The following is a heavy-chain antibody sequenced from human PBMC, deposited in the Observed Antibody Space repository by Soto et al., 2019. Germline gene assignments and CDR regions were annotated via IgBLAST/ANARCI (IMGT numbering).Heavy chain of an antibody. CDR2: IYHSGST. J-gene: IGHJ6*03. Sequence: SETLSLTCAVSGGSISSGGYSWSWIRQPPGKGLEWIGYIYHSGSTYYNPSLKSRVTISVDRSKNQFSLKLSSVTAADTAVYYCARHVPERYYYYYMHVWGKGTTVTAP. CDR1: GGSISSGGYS. CDR3: ARHVPERYYYYYMHV. V-gene: IGHV4-30-2*01. D-gene: IGHD1-1*01.